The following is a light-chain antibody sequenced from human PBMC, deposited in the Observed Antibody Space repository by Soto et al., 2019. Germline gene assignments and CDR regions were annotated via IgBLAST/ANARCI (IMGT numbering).Light chain of an antibody. V-gene: IGKV3-15*01. CDR3: QQYNNWPVLT. J-gene: IGKJ4*01. CDR1: QSVSSN. Sequence: EIVMTQPPATLSVSPGERATLSCRASQSVSSNLAWYQQKPGQAPRLLIYGASTRATGIPARFSGSGSGTEFTLTISSLQSEDFAVYYCQQYNNWPVLTFGGGTKVEIK. CDR2: GAS.